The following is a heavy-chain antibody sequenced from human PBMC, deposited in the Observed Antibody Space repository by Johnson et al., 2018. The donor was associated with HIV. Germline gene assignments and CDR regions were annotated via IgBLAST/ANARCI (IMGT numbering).Heavy chain of an antibody. V-gene: IGHV3-23*04. CDR2: ISGSGGST. J-gene: IGHJ3*02. D-gene: IGHD4-11*01. Sequence: VQLVESGGGAVRPGGSLRLSCVVSGFTFEDYGMSLVRQAPGKGLEWVSAISGSGGSTYYADSVKGRFTISRDNSKNTLYLQMNSLRAEDTAVYYCAKETRDSRSAFDIWGQGTLVTVSS. CDR1: GFTFEDYG. CDR3: AKETRDSRSAFDI.